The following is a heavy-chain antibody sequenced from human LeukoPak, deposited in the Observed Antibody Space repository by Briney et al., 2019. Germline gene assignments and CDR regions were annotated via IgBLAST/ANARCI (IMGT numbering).Heavy chain of an antibody. D-gene: IGHD3-10*01. CDR2: INPSGGST. CDR3: ARDFLRALSGSWFDP. Sequence: ASVKVSCKASGYTFTSYYMHWVRQAPGQGLEWMGIINPSGGSTSYAQKFQGRVTTTRDMSTSTVYMELSSLRSEDTAVYYCARDFLRALSGSWFDPWGQGTLVTVSS. V-gene: IGHV1-46*01. J-gene: IGHJ5*02. CDR1: GYTFTSYY.